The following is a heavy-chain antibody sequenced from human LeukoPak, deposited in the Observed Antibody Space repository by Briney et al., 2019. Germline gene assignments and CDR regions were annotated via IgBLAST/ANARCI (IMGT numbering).Heavy chain of an antibody. V-gene: IGHV3-53*01. J-gene: IGHJ3*02. CDR1: GFTVSTNY. D-gene: IGHD2/OR15-2a*01. CDR2: IYSGGST. CDR3: AKKRGYYIHDAFDI. Sequence: GGSLRLSCAASGFTVSTNYMSWVRQAPGKGLEWVSAIYSGGSTYYADSVKGRFTISRDNSKNTLYLQMNSLRAEDTAVYYCAKKRGYYIHDAFDIWGQGTMVTVSS.